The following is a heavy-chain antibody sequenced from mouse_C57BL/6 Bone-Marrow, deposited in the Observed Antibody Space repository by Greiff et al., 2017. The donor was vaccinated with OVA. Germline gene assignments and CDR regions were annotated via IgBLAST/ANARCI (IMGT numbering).Heavy chain of an antibody. CDR3: TPLLIYPYYFDY. Sequence: EVKLVESGAELVRPGASVKLSCTASGFNIKDDYMHWVKQRPEQGLEWIGWIDPENGDTEYASKFQGKATITADTSSNTAYLQLSSLTSEDTAVYYCTPLLIYPYYFDYWGQGTTLTVSS. J-gene: IGHJ2*01. V-gene: IGHV14-4*01. CDR2: IDPENGDT. D-gene: IGHD2-10*01. CDR1: GFNIKDDY.